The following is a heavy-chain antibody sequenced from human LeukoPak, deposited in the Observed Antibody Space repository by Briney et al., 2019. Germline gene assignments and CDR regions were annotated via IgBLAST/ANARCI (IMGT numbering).Heavy chain of an antibody. CDR1: GGSISSYY. J-gene: IGHJ1*01. V-gene: IGHV4-59*01. CDR3: ARADHSSSSFEFQYFQH. D-gene: IGHD6-13*01. CDR2: IYYSGST. Sequence: SETLSLTCTVSGGSISSYYWSWIRQPPGKGLEWIGYIYYSGSTNYNPSLKSRVTISVDTSKNQFSLKLSSVTAADTAAYYCARADHSSSSFEFQYFQHWGQGTLVTVSS.